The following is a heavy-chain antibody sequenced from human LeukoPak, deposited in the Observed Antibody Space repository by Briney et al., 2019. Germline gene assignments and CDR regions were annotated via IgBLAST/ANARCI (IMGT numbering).Heavy chain of an antibody. V-gene: IGHV3-23*01. CDR1: GFTFSSYA. D-gene: IGHD4-23*01. Sequence: GGSLRLSCAASGFTFSSYAMSWVRQAPGKGLEWVSAISGSGGSTYYADSVKGRFTISRDNSENTLYLQMNSLRAEDTAVYYCAKDTAYYGGNSVVDYWGQGTLVTVSS. CDR3: AKDTAYYGGNSVVDY. CDR2: ISGSGGST. J-gene: IGHJ4*02.